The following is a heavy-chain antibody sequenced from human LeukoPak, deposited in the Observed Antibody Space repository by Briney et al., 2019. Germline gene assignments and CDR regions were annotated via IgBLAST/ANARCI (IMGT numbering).Heavy chain of an antibody. V-gene: IGHV1-18*01. J-gene: IGHJ4*02. Sequence: ASVKVSCKASGYTFKSYGVSWVRQAPGQGLEWMGWISTSNGNTNYAQKLQGRVTMTTDTSTSTAYMELKSLRSDDTAVYYCASFHPGDPGLLDYWGQGTLVTVSS. CDR1: GYTFKSYG. CDR2: ISTSNGNT. D-gene: IGHD7-27*01. CDR3: ASFHPGDPGLLDY.